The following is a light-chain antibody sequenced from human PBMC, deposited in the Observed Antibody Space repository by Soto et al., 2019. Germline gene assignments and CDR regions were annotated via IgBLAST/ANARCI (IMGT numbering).Light chain of an antibody. CDR2: EGS. V-gene: IGLV2-23*01. CDR1: TSDVGSYNL. J-gene: IGLJ2*01. CDR3: CSYAGSSTLA. Sequence: QSALTQPASVSGSPGQSITISCTGTTSDVGSYNLVSWYQRHPGKAPKLMIYEGSKRPSGVSNRFSGSKSGNTASLTISGLQAEDEADYYCCSYAGSSTLAFGGGTKLTVL.